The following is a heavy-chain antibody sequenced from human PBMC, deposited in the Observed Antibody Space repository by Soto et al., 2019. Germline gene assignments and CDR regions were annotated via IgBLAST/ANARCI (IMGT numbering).Heavy chain of an antibody. CDR1: GYTLTELS. CDR3: ATGPIAASGGNWFDP. D-gene: IGHD6-25*01. Sequence: ASVKVSCKVSGYTLTELSMHWVRQAPGKGLEWMGGFDPEDGETIYAQKFQGRVTMTEDTSTDTAYMELSSLRSEDTAVYYCATGPIAASGGNWFDPWGQGTLVTVSS. CDR2: FDPEDGET. V-gene: IGHV1-24*01. J-gene: IGHJ5*02.